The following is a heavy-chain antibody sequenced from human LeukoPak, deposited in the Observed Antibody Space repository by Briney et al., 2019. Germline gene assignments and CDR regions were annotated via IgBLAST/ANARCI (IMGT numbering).Heavy chain of an antibody. CDR1: GYSISSGHY. CDR3: ARDTEYSSSSPFDP. V-gene: IGHV4-38-2*02. D-gene: IGHD6-13*01. Sequence: PSETLSLTCTVSGYSISSGHYWGWIRQPPGKGLEWIGSMYHSGSTYYNPSLKSRVTISPDTSKNQFSLKLSSVTAADTAVYYCARDTEYSSSSPFDPWGQGTLVTVSS. CDR2: MYHSGST. J-gene: IGHJ5*02.